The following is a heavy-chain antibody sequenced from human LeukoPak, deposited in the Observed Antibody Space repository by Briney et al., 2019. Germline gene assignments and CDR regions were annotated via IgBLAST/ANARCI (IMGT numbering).Heavy chain of an antibody. CDR3: AKDFASLWFGEFDPIDY. J-gene: IGHJ4*02. CDR1: GFTFSSYA. V-gene: IGHV3-23*01. D-gene: IGHD3-10*01. CDR2: ISGSGGST. Sequence: AGGSLRLSCAASGFTFSSYAMSWVRQAPGKGLEWVSAISGSGGSTYYADSVKGRFTISRDNSKNTLYLQMNSLRAEDTAVYYCAKDFASLWFGEFDPIDYWGQGTLVTVSS.